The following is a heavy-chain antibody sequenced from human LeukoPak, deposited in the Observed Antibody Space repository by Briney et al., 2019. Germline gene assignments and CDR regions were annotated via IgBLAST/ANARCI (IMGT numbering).Heavy chain of an antibody. V-gene: IGHV3-21*01. CDR2: ISSSSSYI. D-gene: IGHD3-10*01. J-gene: IGHJ4*02. CDR3: ARGRVGWFGELLGY. CDR1: GCTFSSYS. Sequence: GGSLRLSCAASGCTFSSYSMNWVREAPGKGLEWVSSISSSSSYIYYADSVKGRFTISRDNAKSSLYLQMNSLRAEDTAVYYCARGRVGWFGELLGYWGRGTLVTVSS.